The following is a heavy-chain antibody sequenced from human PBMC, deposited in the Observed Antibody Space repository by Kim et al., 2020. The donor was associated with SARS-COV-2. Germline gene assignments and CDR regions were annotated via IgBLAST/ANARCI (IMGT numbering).Heavy chain of an antibody. D-gene: IGHD6-19*01. J-gene: IGHJ4*02. CDR2: IYYSGST. Sequence: SETLSLTCTVSGGSISSGGYYWSWIRQHPGKGLEWIGYIYYSGSTYYNPSLKSRVTISVDTSKNQFSLKLSSVTAADTAVYYCARVGRPQWPRTDYVDYWGQGTLVTVSS. CDR3: ARVGRPQWPRTDYVDY. V-gene: IGHV4-31*03. CDR1: GGSISSGGYY.